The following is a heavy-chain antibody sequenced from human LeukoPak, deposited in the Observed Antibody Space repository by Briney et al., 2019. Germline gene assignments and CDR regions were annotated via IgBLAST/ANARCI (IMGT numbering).Heavy chain of an antibody. CDR3: ARRSAYGGYFDD. Sequence: GGSLRLSCAVSGFTVSSKYMSWVRQPPGKGLEWVSVIYSGDTTYYADSVKGRFTISRDNAKNTLYLQMNSLRVEDTAVYYCARRSAYGGYFDDWGQGTLVTVSS. CDR2: IYSGDTT. CDR1: GFTVSSKY. V-gene: IGHV3-53*01. J-gene: IGHJ4*02. D-gene: IGHD4-23*01.